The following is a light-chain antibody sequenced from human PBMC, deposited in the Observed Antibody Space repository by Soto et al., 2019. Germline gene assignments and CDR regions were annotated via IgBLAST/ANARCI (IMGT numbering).Light chain of an antibody. CDR2: EVN. Sequence: QSALTQPPSASGSPGQSVTISCTGTSSDIGGYNSVSWYQQHPGKAPRLMIYEVNKRPSGVPDRFSGSKSGYTASLTVSGLQTEDEADYYCISYTSSDTWVFGGGTKLTVL. V-gene: IGLV2-8*01. J-gene: IGLJ3*02. CDR1: SSDIGGYNS. CDR3: ISYTSSDTWV.